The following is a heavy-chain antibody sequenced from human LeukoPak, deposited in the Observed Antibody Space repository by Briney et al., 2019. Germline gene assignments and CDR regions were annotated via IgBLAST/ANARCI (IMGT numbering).Heavy chain of an antibody. D-gene: IGHD3-22*01. CDR2: IIPIFGTA. Sequence: SVKVSCTASGGTFSSYTISWVRQAPGQGLEWMGGIIPIFGTANYAQKFQGRVTITADESTSTAYMELSSLRSEDTAVYYCARSPDYYDSSGWWFDPWGQGTLVTVSS. CDR1: GGTFSSYT. V-gene: IGHV1-69*13. J-gene: IGHJ5*02. CDR3: ARSPDYYDSSGWWFDP.